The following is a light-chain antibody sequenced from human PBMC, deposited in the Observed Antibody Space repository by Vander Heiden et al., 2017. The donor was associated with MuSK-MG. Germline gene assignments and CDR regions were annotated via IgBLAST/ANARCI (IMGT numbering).Light chain of an antibody. CDR1: SSDVGGYNF. Sequence: QSALTQPASVSGSPGQSITISCTGTSSDVGGYNFVSWYQQHPGNAPKLMSYEVNNRPSGVSNRFSGSKSGNTASLTISGLQAEDEAYYYCNSYTSSSTHVFGTGTKVTVL. V-gene: IGLV2-14*01. CDR3: NSYTSSSTHV. J-gene: IGLJ1*01. CDR2: EVN.